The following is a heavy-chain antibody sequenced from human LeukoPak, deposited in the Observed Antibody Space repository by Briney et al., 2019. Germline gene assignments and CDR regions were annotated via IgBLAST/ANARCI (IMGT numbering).Heavy chain of an antibody. CDR3: AGGSGSYYRYFDY. V-gene: IGHV4-59*01. CDR1: GGSISSYY. Sequence: SSETLSLTCTVSGGSISSYYWSWIRQPPGKGLEWIGYIYYSGSTNYNPSLKSRVTISVDTSKNQFSLKLSSVTAADTAVYYCAGGSGSYYRYFDYWGQGTLVTVSS. CDR2: IYYSGST. J-gene: IGHJ4*02. D-gene: IGHD3-10*01.